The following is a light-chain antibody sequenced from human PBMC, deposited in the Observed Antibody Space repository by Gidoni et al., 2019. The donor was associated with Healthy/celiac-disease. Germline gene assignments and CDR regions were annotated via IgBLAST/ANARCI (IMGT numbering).Light chain of an antibody. CDR2: DDR. V-gene: IGLV3-21*02. CDR3: QVWDSSSDSWV. CDR1: NIGSKS. Sequence: SYVLTQPPSVSVAPGQTARITCGGNNIGSKSVHWSQQKPGQAPVLVVYDDRDRPSWVPERFSGSNSGNTATLTISRVEAGDVSDYYCQVWDSSSDSWVFGGGTKLTVL. J-gene: IGLJ3*02.